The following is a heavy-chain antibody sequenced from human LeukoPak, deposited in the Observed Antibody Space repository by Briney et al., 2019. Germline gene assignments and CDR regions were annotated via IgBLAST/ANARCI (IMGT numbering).Heavy chain of an antibody. CDR1: GFPFSSYW. J-gene: IGHJ6*02. CDR2: IKQDGSKK. V-gene: IGHV3-7*01. CDR3: ARDLEAYGMDV. Sequence: GGSLRLSCVASGFPFSSYWMTWVRQAPGKGLEWVANIKQDGSKKSYVDSVKGRFTISRDNAKNSLYLQMNSLRAEDTAVYYCARDLEAYGMDVWGQGTTVTVSS.